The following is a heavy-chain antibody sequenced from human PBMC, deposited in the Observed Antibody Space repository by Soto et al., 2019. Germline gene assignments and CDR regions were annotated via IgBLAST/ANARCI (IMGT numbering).Heavy chain of an antibody. CDR2: ISYDGSNK. J-gene: IGHJ4*02. Sequence: GGSLRLSCAASGFTFSSYAMRWVRQAPGKGLEWVAVISYDGSNKYYADSVKGRFTISRDNSKNTLYLQMNSLRAEDTAVYYCARAARGDYVVFFDYWGQGTLVTLSS. V-gene: IGHV3-30-3*01. CDR1: GFTFSSYA. CDR3: ARAARGDYVVFFDY. D-gene: IGHD4-17*01.